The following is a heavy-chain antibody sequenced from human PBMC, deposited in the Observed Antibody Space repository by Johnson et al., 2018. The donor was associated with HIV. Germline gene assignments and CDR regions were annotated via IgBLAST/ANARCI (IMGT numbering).Heavy chain of an antibody. CDR1: GFTFSSYG. CDR2: ISYDGSNK. CDR3: AKDRVGGSYYLRFDAFDI. D-gene: IGHD1-26*01. Sequence: QVQLVESGGGVVQPGRSLRLSCAASGFTFSSYGMHWVRQAPGKGLEWVALISYDGSNKYHADSVKGRFPISRDNSKNTLYLQMNSLRAEDTAVYYFAKDRVGGSYYLRFDAFDIWGQGTMVTVSS. J-gene: IGHJ3*02. V-gene: IGHV3-30*18.